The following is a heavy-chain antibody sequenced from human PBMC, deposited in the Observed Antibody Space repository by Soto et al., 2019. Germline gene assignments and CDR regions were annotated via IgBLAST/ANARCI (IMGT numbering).Heavy chain of an antibody. J-gene: IGHJ4*02. CDR3: AKDGLGSCTGGTCYGSDY. CDR2: IQSGGPT. D-gene: IGHD2-15*01. Sequence: PGGSLRLSCAASGFTVSSKYMSWVRQAPGKGLEWVSLIQSGGPTYYADSVKGRFTISRDTSKNTLYLQMNSLRAEDTAVYYCAKDGLGSCTGGTCYGSDYWGQGTLVTVSS. CDR1: GFTVSSKY. V-gene: IGHV3-66*01.